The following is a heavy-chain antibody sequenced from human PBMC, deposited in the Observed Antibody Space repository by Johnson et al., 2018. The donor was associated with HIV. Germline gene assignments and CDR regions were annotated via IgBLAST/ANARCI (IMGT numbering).Heavy chain of an antibody. CDR2: IWYDGSNK. D-gene: IGHD5-12*01. CDR1: RFTFSSSG. J-gene: IGHJ3*02. V-gene: IGHV3-33*08. CDR3: ARWGRGGYENPGLDI. Sequence: QVQLVESGGGVVQPGRSLRLSCAASRFTFSSSGMHWVRQAPGKGLDWVAVIWYDGSNKYYADSVKGRFTISRDNSKNTLYLQMNSLRAEDTALYCCARWGRGGYENPGLDIWGQGTMVTVSA.